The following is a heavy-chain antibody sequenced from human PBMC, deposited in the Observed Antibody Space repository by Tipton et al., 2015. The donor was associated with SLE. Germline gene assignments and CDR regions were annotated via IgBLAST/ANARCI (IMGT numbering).Heavy chain of an antibody. CDR1: GYSISSGYY. J-gene: IGHJ4*02. V-gene: IGHV4-38-2*02. Sequence: TLSLTCTVSGYSISSGYYWGWIRQPPGKGLEWIGSIYDSGSTYYNPSLKSRATISVDTPKNHFSLKLTSVTAADTAVYHCARQHDTSGYYYIWGQGTLVTVSS. CDR2: IYDSGST. CDR3: ARQHDTSGYYYI. D-gene: IGHD3-22*01.